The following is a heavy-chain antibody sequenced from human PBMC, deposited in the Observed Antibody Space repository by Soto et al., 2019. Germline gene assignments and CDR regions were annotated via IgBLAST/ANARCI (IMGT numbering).Heavy chain of an antibody. CDR1: GYTFTSYG. Sequence: QVQLVQSGAEVKKPGASVKVSCKASGYTFTSYGISWVRQAPGQGLEWMGWIKPYNGKTNYAQNPQGRVTMTTDTSTNTAYMELRILRSADTSVYYCARDWLGIDYLGQGTLVTVSS. D-gene: IGHD3-10*01. J-gene: IGHJ4*02. CDR3: ARDWLGIDY. V-gene: IGHV1-18*01. CDR2: IKPYNGKT.